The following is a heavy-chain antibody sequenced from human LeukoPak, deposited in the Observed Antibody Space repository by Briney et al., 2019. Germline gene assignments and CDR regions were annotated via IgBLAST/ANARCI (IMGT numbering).Heavy chain of an antibody. CDR2: IYYSGST. J-gene: IGHJ4*02. D-gene: IGHD6-19*01. V-gene: IGHV4-39*07. Sequence: PSETLSLTCTVSGGSISSSSYYWGWIRQPPGKGLEWIGSIYYSGSTYYNPSLKSRVTISVDTSKNQFSLKLSSVTAADTAVYYCARSSGWYGGDYWGQGTPVTVSS. CDR3: ARSSGWYGGDY. CDR1: GGSISSSSYY.